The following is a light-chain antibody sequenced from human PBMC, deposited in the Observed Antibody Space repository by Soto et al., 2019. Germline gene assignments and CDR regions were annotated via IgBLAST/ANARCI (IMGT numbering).Light chain of an antibody. CDR1: QTIGTY. J-gene: IGKJ1*01. V-gene: IGKV1-39*01. CDR3: QQCYITPQT. Sequence: QMTQSPSSLSASVGDRVTITCRASQTIGTYLNWYLQEPGKAPKLLIYAASALQSGVPSRFSGSGSGTDFTLTISSLQPEDFATYYCQQCYITPQTFGQGTKVEIK. CDR2: AAS.